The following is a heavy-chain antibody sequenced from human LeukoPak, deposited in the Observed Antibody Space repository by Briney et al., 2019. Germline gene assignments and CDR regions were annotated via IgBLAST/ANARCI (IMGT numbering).Heavy chain of an antibody. CDR1: GGSISSGDYY. CDR3: AREGRDGYNSEFDY. D-gene: IGHD5-24*01. CDR2: IYYSGST. V-gene: IGHV4-30-4*08. Sequence: SETLSLTCTVSGGSISSGDYYWSWIRQPPGKGLEWIGYIYYSGSTYYNPSLKSRVTISVDTSKNQFPLKLSSVTAADTAVYYCAREGRDGYNSEFDYWGQGTLVTVSS. J-gene: IGHJ4*02.